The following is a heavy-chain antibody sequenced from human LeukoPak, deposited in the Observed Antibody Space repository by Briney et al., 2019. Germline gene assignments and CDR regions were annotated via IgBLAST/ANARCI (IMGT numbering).Heavy chain of an antibody. J-gene: IGHJ6*03. D-gene: IGHD3-10*01. V-gene: IGHV4-34*01. CDR2: IHHSGST. CDR3: ARHMSNMVRGVISYYYYYYMDV. Sequence: SETLSLTCAVYGGSFSGYYWSWIRQPPGKGLEWIGEIHHSGSTNYNPSLKSRVTISVDTSKNQFSLKLSSVTAADTAVYYCARHMSNMVRGVISYYYYYYMDVWGKGTTVTISS. CDR1: GGSFSGYY.